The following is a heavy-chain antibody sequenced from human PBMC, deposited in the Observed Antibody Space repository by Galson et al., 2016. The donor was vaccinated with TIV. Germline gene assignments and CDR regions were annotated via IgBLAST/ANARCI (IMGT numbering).Heavy chain of an antibody. CDR3: AKVPSSGFSYYYGIDV. Sequence: SLRLSCAASGFTFSCYALTWVRQAPGKGLEWVAAITGGGGSSYYADSVKGRFTISRDNSKKMLYLQLNSLRAEDTAVYYCAKVPSSGFSYYYGIDVWGQGTTVTVA. CDR2: ITGGGGSS. V-gene: IGHV3-23*01. CDR1: GFTFSCYA. D-gene: IGHD6-19*01. J-gene: IGHJ6*02.